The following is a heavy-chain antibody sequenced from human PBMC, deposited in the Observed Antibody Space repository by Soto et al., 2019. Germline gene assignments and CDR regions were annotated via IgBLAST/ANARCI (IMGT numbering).Heavy chain of an antibody. CDR3: ARKSSAWSSDY. CDR2: IYHSGST. V-gene: IGHV4-38-2*01. CDR1: GYSISSGYY. Sequence: SETLSLTCAVSGYSISSGYYWGWIRQPPGKGLEWIGSIYHSGSTNYNPSLKSRVTMSVDASKSQFSLKLSSVTAADTAVYYCARKSSAWSSDYWGQGTLVTVSS. D-gene: IGHD6-19*01. J-gene: IGHJ4*02.